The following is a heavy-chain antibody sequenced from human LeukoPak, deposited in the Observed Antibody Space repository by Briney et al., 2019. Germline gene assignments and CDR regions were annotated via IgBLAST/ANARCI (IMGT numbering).Heavy chain of an antibody. CDR2: IYYSGST. CDR1: GGSISSSSYY. Sequence: SETLSLTCTVSGGSISSSSYYWGWIRQPPGKGLEWIGTIYYSGSTYYNPSLKSRVTISVDTSKNQFSLKLSSVTAANTAVYYCARQFGHGDWSPFDYWGQGTLVTVSS. V-gene: IGHV4-39*01. D-gene: IGHD4-17*01. J-gene: IGHJ4*02. CDR3: ARQFGHGDWSPFDY.